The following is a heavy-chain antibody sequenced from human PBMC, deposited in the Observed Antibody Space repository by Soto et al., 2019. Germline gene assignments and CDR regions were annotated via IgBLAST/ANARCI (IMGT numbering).Heavy chain of an antibody. J-gene: IGHJ4*02. Sequence: ASLKVSCKVSGYTLTELSMHWVRQAPGKGLEWMGGFDPEDGETIYAQKFQGRVTMTEDTSTDAAYMELSSLRAEDTAVYYCATGIATMVRGTSLKSDFTEIDYGGQGTLVTVSS. V-gene: IGHV1-24*01. CDR2: FDPEDGET. D-gene: IGHD3-10*01. CDR3: ATGIATMVRGTSLKSDFTEIDY. CDR1: GYTLTELS.